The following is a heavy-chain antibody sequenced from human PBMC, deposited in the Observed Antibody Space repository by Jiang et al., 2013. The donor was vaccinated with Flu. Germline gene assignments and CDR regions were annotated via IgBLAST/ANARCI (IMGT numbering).Heavy chain of an antibody. Sequence: YYLYWIRQAPGKGLEWMGWLNPDSGDTKYAQKFQGRVTMTRDTSMTTAYMELSTLKSEDTAVYYCTRGVLRYLDVVIRGCSFDNWGPGEPWSPSPQ. D-gene: IGHD3-9*01. CDR3: TRGVLRYLDVVIRGCSFDN. V-gene: IGHV1-2*02. CDR2: LNPDSGDT. J-gene: IGHJ4*02. CDR1: YY.